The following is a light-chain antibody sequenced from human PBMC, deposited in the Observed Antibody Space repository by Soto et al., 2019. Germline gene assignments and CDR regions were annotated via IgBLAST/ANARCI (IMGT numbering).Light chain of an antibody. V-gene: IGKV3-15*01. CDR1: QSVSIN. CDR3: KQYIKWPIT. Sequence: EIVMAQSPGRVYMSLGAGATLCYRAIQSVSINLAWYQQKPGQAPRLLISDASTRATGIPARFSGSGSGTEFTLTGSRLKSEDSAVYYWKQYIKWPITFGQGTRLEIK. J-gene: IGKJ5*01. CDR2: DAS.